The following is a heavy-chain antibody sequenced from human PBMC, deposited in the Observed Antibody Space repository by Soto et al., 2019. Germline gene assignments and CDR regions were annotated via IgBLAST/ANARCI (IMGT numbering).Heavy chain of an antibody. CDR2: INHSGST. D-gene: IGHD2-15*01. Sequence: SETLSLTCAVYGGSFSGYYWSWIRQPPGKGLEWIGEINHSGSTNYSPSLKSRVTISVDTSKNQFSLKLSSVTAADTAVYYCVRDCSGGGCYSGYGMDVWGQGTTVTVSS. V-gene: IGHV4-34*01. CDR3: VRDCSGGGCYSGYGMDV. J-gene: IGHJ6*02. CDR1: GGSFSGYY.